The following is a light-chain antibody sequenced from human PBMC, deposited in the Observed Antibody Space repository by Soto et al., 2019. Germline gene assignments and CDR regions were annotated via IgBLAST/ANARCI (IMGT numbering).Light chain of an antibody. CDR3: QQYDNWPYT. Sequence: IVMTQSPGTLSXSXXDXAGLXCRXSHSVVAKVAWVQXRPXQAPRLLIHGPPTRDTGLPPRLSGSGSATELTLTISSLQSEDFAVYYCQQYDNWPYTFGKGTRLEIK. V-gene: IGKV3-15*01. CDR2: GPP. J-gene: IGKJ5*01. CDR1: HSVVAK.